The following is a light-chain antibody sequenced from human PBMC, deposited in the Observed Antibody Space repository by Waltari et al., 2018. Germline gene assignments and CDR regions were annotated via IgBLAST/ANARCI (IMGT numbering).Light chain of an antibody. V-gene: IGLV2-23*02. Sequence: QSALTQPASVSGSPGQSITISCTAVNSNVDILHLVSWYQHHPVRNPRLLFFDISQRPSRISNLLSGSKSGNTASLTISGFQPEDEADYFCCSFAGYGIYVFGSGTQVSVL. CDR1: NSNVDILHL. CDR3: CSFAGYGIYV. J-gene: IGLJ1*01. CDR2: DIS.